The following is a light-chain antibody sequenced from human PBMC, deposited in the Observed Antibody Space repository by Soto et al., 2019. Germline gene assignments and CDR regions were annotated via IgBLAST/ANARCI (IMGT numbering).Light chain of an antibody. CDR2: GAS. Sequence: DIVLTQSPGTLSLSPGDRATLSCRASQSVSTSYLARYQQKPGQAPRLLIYGASSRATGIPDRFSGSGSGTDFTLTISGLEPEDFAVYYCQQYGNSRGTFGQGTKVDI. V-gene: IGKV3-20*01. CDR3: QQYGNSRGT. J-gene: IGKJ1*01. CDR1: QSVSTSY.